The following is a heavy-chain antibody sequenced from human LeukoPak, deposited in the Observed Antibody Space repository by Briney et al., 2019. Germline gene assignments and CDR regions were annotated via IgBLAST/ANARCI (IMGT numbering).Heavy chain of an antibody. D-gene: IGHD6-19*01. Sequence: GASVKVSCKASGYTFTSYAMHWVRQAPGQRLEWMGWINAGNGNTKYSQKFQGRVTITRDTSASTAYMELSSLRSEDTAVYYCVWGDSSGWYYFDYWGQGTLVTVSS. J-gene: IGHJ4*02. V-gene: IGHV1-3*01. CDR2: INAGNGNT. CDR3: VWGDSSGWYYFDY. CDR1: GYTFTSYA.